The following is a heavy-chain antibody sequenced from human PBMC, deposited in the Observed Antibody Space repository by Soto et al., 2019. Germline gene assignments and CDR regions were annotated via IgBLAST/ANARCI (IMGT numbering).Heavy chain of an antibody. Sequence: QVQLQQSSPGLVKPSQALSLTCDISGDSVSRNSAGSNWIRQTPSTGLEWRGTTYYKSKGYDTYTASVTSRITVSPVTSKNQFSLQLPSVTPQATAVYYSARGSWDDVSGHYYMDVWDKGTTVTVS. D-gene: IGHD5-12*01. V-gene: IGHV6-1*01. CDR2: TYYKSKGYD. CDR1: GDSVSRNSAG. J-gene: IGHJ6*03. CDR3: ARGSWDDVSGHYYMDV.